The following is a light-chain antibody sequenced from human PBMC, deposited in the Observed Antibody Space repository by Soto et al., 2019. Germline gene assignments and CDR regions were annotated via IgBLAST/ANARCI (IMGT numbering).Light chain of an antibody. Sequence: EIVLTQSPATLSLSPGERATLSCRASQSVSSYLAWYQQKPGQAPRLLIYAASNRATGIPARFSGSGSGTDFTLTISSLEPEDFAVYYCQQRSNWPITSGQGTRLEIK. V-gene: IGKV3-11*01. CDR1: QSVSSY. J-gene: IGKJ5*01. CDR2: AAS. CDR3: QQRSNWPIT.